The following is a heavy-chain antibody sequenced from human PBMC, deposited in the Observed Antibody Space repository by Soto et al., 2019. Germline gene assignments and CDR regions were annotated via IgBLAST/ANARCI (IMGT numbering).Heavy chain of an antibody. CDR3: ASPYMYSSGLYFYGMDV. V-gene: IGHV3-74*01. J-gene: IGHJ6*02. Sequence: EVQLVESGGGLVQPGGSLRLSCAASGFTFSRYWMHWVRQAPGKGLVWLSRIDSGGSTTYYADSVKGRFTISRDNDKDTVYLQMNSLRAEDTAVYYCASPYMYSSGLYFYGMDVWGQGNTVTVSS. CDR1: GFTFSRYW. CDR2: IDSGGSTT. D-gene: IGHD6-19*01.